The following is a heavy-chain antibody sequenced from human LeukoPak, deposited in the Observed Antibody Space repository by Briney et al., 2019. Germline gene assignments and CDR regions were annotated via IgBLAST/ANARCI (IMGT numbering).Heavy chain of an antibody. J-gene: IGHJ5*02. V-gene: IGHV3-21*01. D-gene: IGHD3-10*01. CDR2: ITSSGSYI. CDR3: ATDLIHYYASGAKT. Sequence: GGSLRLSCAASGFTFSSYTMNWVRQAPGKGPEWVSSITSSGSYIYYANSMKGRFTISRDNAKNSLYLQMNSLRVEDSAVYYCATDLIHYYASGAKTWGQGTLVTVSS. CDR1: GFTFSSYT.